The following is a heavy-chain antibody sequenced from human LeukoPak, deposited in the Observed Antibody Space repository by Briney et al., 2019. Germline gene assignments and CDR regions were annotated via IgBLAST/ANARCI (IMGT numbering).Heavy chain of an antibody. CDR1: GGSISSSDYY. J-gene: IGHJ4*02. V-gene: IGHV4-39*01. Sequence: SETLSLTCTVSGGSISSSDYYWGWIRQPPGRGLEWIGSIYYSGSTYYSPSLKSRVTISVDTSKNQFSLKLSSLTAADTAVYYCAGKRSGYYSGFFDYWGQGTLVTVSS. CDR3: AGKRSGYYSGFFDY. CDR2: IYYSGST. D-gene: IGHD3-22*01.